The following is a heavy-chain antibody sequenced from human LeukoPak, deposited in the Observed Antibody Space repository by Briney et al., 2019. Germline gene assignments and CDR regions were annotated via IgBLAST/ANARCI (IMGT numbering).Heavy chain of an antibody. Sequence: PSETLSLTCTVSGGSISTYYWSWIRQPPGKGLEWIGYIYYSGSTNYNPSLKSRVTISVDTSKNQFSLKLSSVTAADTAVYYCARHKEDGYNSYGMDVWGQGTTVTVS. CDR1: GGSISTYY. V-gene: IGHV4-59*08. D-gene: IGHD5-24*01. CDR2: IYYSGST. CDR3: ARHKEDGYNSYGMDV. J-gene: IGHJ6*02.